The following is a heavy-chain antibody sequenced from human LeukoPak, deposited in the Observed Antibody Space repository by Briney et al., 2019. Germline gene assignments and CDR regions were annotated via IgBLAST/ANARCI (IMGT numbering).Heavy chain of an antibody. CDR2: ISGSGGST. CDR3: AKSDSSGYYNTLACIDY. CDR1: GFTFSSYA. D-gene: IGHD3-22*01. Sequence: GGSLRLSCAASGFTFSSYAMSWVRQAPGKGLEWVSAISGSGGSTYYADSVKGRFTISRDNSKNTLYLQMNSLRAEDTAVYYCAKSDSSGYYNTLACIDYWGQGTLVTVSS. J-gene: IGHJ4*02. V-gene: IGHV3-23*01.